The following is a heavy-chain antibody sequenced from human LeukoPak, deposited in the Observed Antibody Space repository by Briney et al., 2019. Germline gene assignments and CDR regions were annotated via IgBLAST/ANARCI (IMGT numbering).Heavy chain of an antibody. CDR2: IYTSGST. CDR1: GGSISSGSYY. J-gene: IGHJ3*02. D-gene: IGHD6-6*01. CDR3: ASWPQYSSSHAFDI. Sequence: NPSETLSLTCTVSGGSISSGSYYWSWIRRPAGKGLEWIGRIYTSGSTNYNPSLKSRVTISVDTSKNQFSLKLSSVTAADTAVYYCASWPQYSSSHAFDIWGQGTMVTVSS. V-gene: IGHV4-61*02.